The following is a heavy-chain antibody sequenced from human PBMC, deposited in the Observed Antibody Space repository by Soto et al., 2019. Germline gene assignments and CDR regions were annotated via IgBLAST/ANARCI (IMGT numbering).Heavy chain of an antibody. J-gene: IGHJ4*02. V-gene: IGHV3-66*01. Sequence: SCKASGYTFTSYDINWVRQAPGKGLEWVSVIYSGGSTYYADSVKGRFTISRDNSKNTLYLQMNSLRAEDTAVYYCARDLLSGHCSGGSCCSRAFDYWGQGTLVTVSS. CDR2: IYSGGST. CDR3: ARDLLSGHCSGGSCCSRAFDY. CDR1: GYTFTSYD. D-gene: IGHD2-15*01.